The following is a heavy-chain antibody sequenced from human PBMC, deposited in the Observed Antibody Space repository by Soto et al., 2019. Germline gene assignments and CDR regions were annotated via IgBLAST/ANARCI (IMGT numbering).Heavy chain of an antibody. V-gene: IGHV3-11*01. D-gene: IGHD3-3*01. CDR2: VSTRGSTV. CDR1: GFTFSDYY. CDR3: AREGGFWSGSYPPSQYYYMDV. Sequence: QLVESGGGLVKPGGSLRLSCVGSGFTFSDYYINWVRQAPGKGLEWISYVSTRGSTVNYADSVEGRFTIFRDNADNTLYLQMNSLKPEDTAIYYCAREGGFWSGSYPPSQYYYMDVWGKGTTVTVSS. J-gene: IGHJ6*03.